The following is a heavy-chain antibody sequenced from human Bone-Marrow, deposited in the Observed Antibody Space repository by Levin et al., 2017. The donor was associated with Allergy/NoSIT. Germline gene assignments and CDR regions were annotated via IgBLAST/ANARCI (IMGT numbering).Heavy chain of an antibody. J-gene: IGHJ6*02. D-gene: IGHD2-2*01. CDR2: IWYDGSNK. Sequence: GGSLRLSCAASGFTFSSYGMHWVRQAPGKGLEWVAVIWYDGSNKYYADSVKGRFTISRDNSKNTLYLQMNSLRAEDTAVYYCARGEYQLLSYYYYGMDVWGQGTTVTVSS. V-gene: IGHV3-33*01. CDR1: GFTFSSYG. CDR3: ARGEYQLLSYYYYGMDV.